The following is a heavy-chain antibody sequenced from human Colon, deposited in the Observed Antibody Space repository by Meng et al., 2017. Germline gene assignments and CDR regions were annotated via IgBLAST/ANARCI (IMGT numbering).Heavy chain of an antibody. Sequence: EVQLVESGGGSVQPGGSQRLSCAASGFTVRSKYMTCVRQAPGKGLEWVSVIYSDGSTYYADSVKGRFTISRHNSRNTLYLQMNGLRPEETAFYYCASAPSLGAAIDYWGQGTLVTVSS. V-gene: IGHV3-53*04. CDR1: GFTVRSKY. CDR3: ASAPSLGAAIDY. CDR2: IYSDGST. D-gene: IGHD1-26*01. J-gene: IGHJ4*02.